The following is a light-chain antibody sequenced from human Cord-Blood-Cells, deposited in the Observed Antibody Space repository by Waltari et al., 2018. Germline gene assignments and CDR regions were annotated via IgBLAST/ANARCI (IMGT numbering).Light chain of an antibody. CDR3: SSYTSSSTLV. CDR1: SSDVGGYNY. Sequence: QSALTHPASASGSPGQSITISCTGTSSDVGGYNYVSWYQQHPGKAPKLMIYEVSNRPSGVSNRFSGSKSGNTASLTISGLQAEDEADYYCSSYTSSSTLVFGGGTKLTVL. CDR2: EVS. V-gene: IGLV2-14*01. J-gene: IGLJ2*01.